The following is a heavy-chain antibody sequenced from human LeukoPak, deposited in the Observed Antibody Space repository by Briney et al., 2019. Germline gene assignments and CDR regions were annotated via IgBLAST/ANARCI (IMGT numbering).Heavy chain of an antibody. D-gene: IGHD3-9*01. CDR2: INPNSGGT. V-gene: IGHV1-2*02. CDR1: VYTFTGYY. J-gene: IGHJ3*02. Sequence: ASVKVSRKASVYTFTGYYMHWVRQAPGQGLEWMGWINPNSGGTNYAQKFQGRVTMTRDTSISTAYMELSRLTSDDTAVYYCARDLLDYDILTGYYRHLAFDIWGQGTMATVSS. CDR3: ARDLLDYDILTGYYRHLAFDI.